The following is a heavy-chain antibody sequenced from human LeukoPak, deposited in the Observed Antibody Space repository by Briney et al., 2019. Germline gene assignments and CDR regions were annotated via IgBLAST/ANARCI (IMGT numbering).Heavy chain of an antibody. CDR3: ARDKAHSYGRYFDP. CDR1: GGSISTYY. CDR2: IYNWNT. Sequence: SETLSLTCSVAGGSISTYYWSWIRQLPGKGLEWIGHIYNWNTDYNPSLKSRVTISVDTSKNQFSLRLTSVTAADTAVYYCARDKAHSYGRYFDPWGQGALVIVSS. J-gene: IGHJ5*02. D-gene: IGHD5-18*01. V-gene: IGHV4-59*01.